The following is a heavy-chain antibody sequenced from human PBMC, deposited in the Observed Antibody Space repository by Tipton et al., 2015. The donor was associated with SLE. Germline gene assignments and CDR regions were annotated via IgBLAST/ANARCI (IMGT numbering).Heavy chain of an antibody. CDR2: ISYDGSNK. D-gene: IGHD5-12*01. CDR1: GFTFSSYA. J-gene: IGHJ4*02. Sequence: RSLRLSCAASGFTFSSYAMHWVRQAPGKGLEWVAVISYDGSNKYYADSVKGRFTISRDNSKNTLYLQMNSLRAEDTAVYYCARDPGYSGYDPLDYWGQGTLVTVSS. V-gene: IGHV3-30-3*01. CDR3: ARDPGYSGYDPLDY.